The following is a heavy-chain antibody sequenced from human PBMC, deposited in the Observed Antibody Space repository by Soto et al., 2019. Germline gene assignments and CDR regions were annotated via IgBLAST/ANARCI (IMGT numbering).Heavy chain of an antibody. D-gene: IGHD6-19*01. CDR1: GFTFSSYA. Sequence: EVQLLESGGGLVQPGGSLRLSCAASGFTFSSYAMNWVRQAPGKGLEWVSGISGSGGSTYYADSGKGRFTISTDNSKNTLYLQMNSLRAEDTAVYYCAKAEYSSGCSQIDYWGQGTLVTVSS. V-gene: IGHV3-23*01. CDR3: AKAEYSSGCSQIDY. J-gene: IGHJ4*02. CDR2: ISGSGGST.